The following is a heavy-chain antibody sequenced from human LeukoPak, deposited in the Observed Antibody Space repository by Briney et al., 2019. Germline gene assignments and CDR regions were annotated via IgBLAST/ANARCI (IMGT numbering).Heavy chain of an antibody. CDR2: IKTDASEK. V-gene: IGHV3-7*01. CDR1: GFIFSNCW. Sequence: GGSLRLSCETSGFIFSNCWMTWVRQAPGKGLEWVANIKTDASEKYYADSVKGRFTISRDNAKNTLYLQMNSLTAEDTAVYYCARDNTYFSGSRYYDRFDYWGQGTLVTVSS. CDR3: ARDNTYFSGSRYYDRFDY. J-gene: IGHJ4*02. D-gene: IGHD2-15*01.